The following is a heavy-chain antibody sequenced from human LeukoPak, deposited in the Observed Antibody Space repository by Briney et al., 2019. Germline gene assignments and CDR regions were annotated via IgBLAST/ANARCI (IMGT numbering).Heavy chain of an antibody. Sequence: PAASVKVSCKASGYTFTSYCMHWVRQAPGQGLEWMGIINPSGGSTSYAQKFQGRVTMTRDTSTSTVYMELSSLRSEDTAVYYCARRALELRAFDIWGQGTMVTVSS. J-gene: IGHJ3*02. CDR3: ARRALELRAFDI. CDR2: INPSGGST. D-gene: IGHD1-7*01. V-gene: IGHV1-46*01. CDR1: GYTFTSYC.